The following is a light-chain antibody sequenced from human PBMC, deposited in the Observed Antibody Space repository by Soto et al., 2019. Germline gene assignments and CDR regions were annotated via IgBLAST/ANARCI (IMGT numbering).Light chain of an antibody. CDR2: GAS. CDR1: QSVSSN. V-gene: IGKV3-15*01. Sequence: EIVMTQSPATLSVSPGERATLSCRASQSVSSNLAWYQQKPGKAPRLLIYGASTRATGIPARFSGSGSGTEFTITISSLQSEDFAVYYCQQYNNWWTFGQGTKVEIK. CDR3: QQYNNWWT. J-gene: IGKJ1*01.